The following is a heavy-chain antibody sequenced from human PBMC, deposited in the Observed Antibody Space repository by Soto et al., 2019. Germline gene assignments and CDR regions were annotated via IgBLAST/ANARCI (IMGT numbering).Heavy chain of an antibody. D-gene: IGHD6-13*01. V-gene: IGHV3-9*01. CDR2: ISWNSGSI. J-gene: IGHJ3*02. CDR3: AKDMTSSSWRSGAFDI. Sequence: GGSLRLSCAASGFTFDDYAVHWVRQAPGKGLEWVSGISWNSGSIGYADSVKGRFTISRDNAKNSLYLQMNSLRAEDTALYYCAKDMTSSSWRSGAFDIWGQGTMVTVSS. CDR1: GFTFDDYA.